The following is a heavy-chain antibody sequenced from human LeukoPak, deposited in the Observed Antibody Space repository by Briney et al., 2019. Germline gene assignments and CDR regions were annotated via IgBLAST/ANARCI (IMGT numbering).Heavy chain of an antibody. V-gene: IGHV5-51*01. CDR2: IYSGDSDI. Sequence: GESLRISCKGSGYTFSSYWIGWVRQMPGKGLEWMGIIYSGDSDIRYSPSLQGQVTISGDTSIVTAYLHGHRLKAAHNSIYYCGRQNDFGLDYWGKGTLVTVSS. J-gene: IGHJ4*02. CDR3: GRQNDFGLDY. D-gene: IGHD3-3*01. CDR1: GYTFSSYW.